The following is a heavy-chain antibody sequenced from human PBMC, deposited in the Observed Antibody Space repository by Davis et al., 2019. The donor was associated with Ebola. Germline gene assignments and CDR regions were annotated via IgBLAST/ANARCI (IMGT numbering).Heavy chain of an antibody. CDR2: ISSGGGAP. V-gene: IGHV3-23*01. Sequence: GGSLRLSCAASGFTFSSYGMHWVRQAPGKGLEWVSDISSGGGAPHHADSVKGRFAISRDNSKDTLYLQMNSLRAEDTAVYYCARGGGSSWFAYWGQGTLVTVSS. J-gene: IGHJ5*01. CDR1: GFTFSSYG. CDR3: ARGGGSSWFAY. D-gene: IGHD6-13*01.